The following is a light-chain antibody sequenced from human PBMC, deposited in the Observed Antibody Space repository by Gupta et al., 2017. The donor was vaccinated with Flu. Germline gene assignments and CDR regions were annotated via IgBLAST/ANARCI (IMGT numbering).Light chain of an antibody. V-gene: IGKV3-15*01. CDR3: QQYNNWPPRT. J-gene: IGKJ1*01. Sequence: EIVMTQSPATLSVSPGERATLSCRASQSVSSNLAWYQQKPGLAPRLLIYGASTRATGVPARFSGSGSGTEFTLTISSLQSEDFAVYYCQQYNNWPPRTFGQGTRVEGK. CDR1: QSVSSN. CDR2: GAS.